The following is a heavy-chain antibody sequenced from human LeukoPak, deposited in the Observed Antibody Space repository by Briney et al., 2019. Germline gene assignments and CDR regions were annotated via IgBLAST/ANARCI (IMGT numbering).Heavy chain of an antibody. CDR1: GFTFSSYW. Sequence: GGSLRLSCAASGFTFSSYWMHWVRQAPGKGLVWVSRINTDGSSTYYADSVKGRFTISRDNAKNSLYLQMNSLRAEDTAIYYCARDPRYFDWVSPDWGQGTLVTVSS. J-gene: IGHJ4*02. V-gene: IGHV3-74*01. CDR3: ARDPRYFDWVSPD. CDR2: INTDGSST. D-gene: IGHD3-9*01.